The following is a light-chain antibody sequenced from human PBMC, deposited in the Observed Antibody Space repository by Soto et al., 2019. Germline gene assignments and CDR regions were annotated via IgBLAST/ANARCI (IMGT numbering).Light chain of an antibody. CDR2: GTD. Sequence: QSVLTQPPSASGTPGQRVTISCSGSTSNIGSNVVTWYQQVPGTAPKVVIYGTDQRPSGVPDRFSGSKSGTSASLAISGLKSEDDADYYCTAWSDTLIGVVFGGGTKLTVL. CDR3: TAWSDTLIGVV. CDR1: TSNIGSNV. V-gene: IGLV1-44*01. J-gene: IGLJ2*01.